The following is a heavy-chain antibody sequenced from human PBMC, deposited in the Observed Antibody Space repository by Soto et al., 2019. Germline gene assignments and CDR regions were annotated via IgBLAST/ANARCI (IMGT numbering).Heavy chain of an antibody. D-gene: IGHD2-15*01. Sequence: QVQLQESDPGLVKPSETLSLTCTVSGGSVSSGSYYWSWIRQPPGKGLEWIGYIYYSGSTNYNPSLKSRVTISVDTSKNQFSLKLSSVTAADTAVYYCARDKRDRGWHYYYYGMDVWGQGTTVTVSS. V-gene: IGHV4-61*01. CDR3: ARDKRDRGWHYYYYGMDV. J-gene: IGHJ6*02. CDR1: GGSVSSGSYY. CDR2: IYYSGST.